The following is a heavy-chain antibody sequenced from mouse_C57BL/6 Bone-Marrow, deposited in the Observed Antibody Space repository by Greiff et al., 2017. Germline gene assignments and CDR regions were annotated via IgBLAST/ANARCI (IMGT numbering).Heavy chain of an antibody. Sequence: QVQLQQPGAELVKPGASVKLSCKASGYTFTSYWMHWVKQRPGQGLEWIGMIHPNSGSTNYNEKFKGKATLTVDKSSSTAYMQLNSLTSEDSAVYYCARKRVLHAMDYWGQGTTVTVSS. D-gene: IGHD1-1*01. CDR2: IHPNSGST. CDR1: GYTFTSYW. CDR3: ARKRVLHAMDY. J-gene: IGHJ4*01. V-gene: IGHV1-64*01.